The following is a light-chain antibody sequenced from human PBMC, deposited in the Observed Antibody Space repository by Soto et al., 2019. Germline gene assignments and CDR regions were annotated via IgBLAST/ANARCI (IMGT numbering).Light chain of an antibody. Sequence: DIQMTQSPSSLSASVGDRVTITCRASQSISSYLNWYQQKPGKAPKLLIYAASSLQSGVQSRFSGSVSGTECTLTISSLQPEDFATSSCQQSYSTTPTFGQGTKVEIK. CDR2: AAS. V-gene: IGKV1-39*01. J-gene: IGKJ1*01. CDR3: QQSYSTTPT. CDR1: QSISSY.